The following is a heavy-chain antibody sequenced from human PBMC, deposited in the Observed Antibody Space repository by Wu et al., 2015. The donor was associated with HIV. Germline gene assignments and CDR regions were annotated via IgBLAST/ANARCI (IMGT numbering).Heavy chain of an antibody. V-gene: IGHV1-2*02. J-gene: IGHJ5*02. Sequence: QVQLVQSGAEVKKPGASVKVSCKASGYTFTGYYMHWVRQAPGQGLEWMGWINPNSGGTNYAQKFQGRVTMTRDTSISTAYMELSRLRSDDTAVYYCARAQSYYDSRDKNWFDPWGQGTLVTVSS. CDR2: INPNSGGT. CDR1: GYTFTGYY. CDR3: ARAQSYYDSRDKNWFDP. D-gene: IGHD3-22*01.